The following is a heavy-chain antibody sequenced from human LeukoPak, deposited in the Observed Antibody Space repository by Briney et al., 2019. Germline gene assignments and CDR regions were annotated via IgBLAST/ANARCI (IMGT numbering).Heavy chain of an antibody. Sequence: ASVKVSCKVSGYTLTELSVHWVRQAPGKGLEWMGGFDPENGETIHAQKFQGRVTMTEDTSTDTAYMELSSLRSDDTAVYYCARGSEVTTLDYFDYWGQGTLVTVSS. CDR2: FDPENGET. D-gene: IGHD4-17*01. CDR3: ARGSEVTTLDYFDY. V-gene: IGHV1-24*01. J-gene: IGHJ4*02. CDR1: GYTLTELS.